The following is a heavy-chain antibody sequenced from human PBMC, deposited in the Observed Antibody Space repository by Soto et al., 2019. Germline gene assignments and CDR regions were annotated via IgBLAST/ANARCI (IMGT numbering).Heavy chain of an antibody. J-gene: IGHJ4*02. V-gene: IGHV4-39*01. CDR1: GGSISSSSYY. Sequence: SETLSLTCTVSGGSISSSSYYWGWIRQPPGKGLEWIGSIYYSGSTYYNPSLKSRVTISVDTSKNQFSLKLSSVTAADTAVYYCASRGEDYDILTGYYRDYWGQGTLVTVSS. CDR3: ASRGEDYDILTGYYRDY. CDR2: IYYSGST. D-gene: IGHD3-9*01.